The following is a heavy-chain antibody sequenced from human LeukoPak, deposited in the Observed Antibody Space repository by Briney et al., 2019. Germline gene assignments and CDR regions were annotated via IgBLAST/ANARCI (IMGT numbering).Heavy chain of an antibody. CDR3: ARRFGESRSRGYYYYMDV. CDR2: IYYSGST. Sequence: SETLSLTCAVSGGSISSGGYSWRWIRQPPGKGLEWIGYIYYSGSTYYNPSLKSRVTISVDTSKNQFSLKLSSVTAADTAVYYCARRFGESRSRGYYYYMDVWGKGTTVTVSS. J-gene: IGHJ6*03. D-gene: IGHD3-10*01. V-gene: IGHV4-30-4*07. CDR1: GGSISSGGYS.